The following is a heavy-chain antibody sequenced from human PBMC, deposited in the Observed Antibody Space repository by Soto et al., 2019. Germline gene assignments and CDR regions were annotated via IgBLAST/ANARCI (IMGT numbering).Heavy chain of an antibody. CDR3: ARDNVHYYDSSGYYSLVF. D-gene: IGHD3-22*01. V-gene: IGHV1-69*13. CDR2: IIPIFGTA. J-gene: IGHJ4*02. Sequence: SVKVSCKASGGTFSSYAISWVRQAPGQGLEWMGGIIPIFGTANYAQKFQGRVTITADESTSTAYMELSSLRSEDTAVYYCARDNVHYYDSSGYYSLVFWGQGTLVTVSS. CDR1: GGTFSSYA.